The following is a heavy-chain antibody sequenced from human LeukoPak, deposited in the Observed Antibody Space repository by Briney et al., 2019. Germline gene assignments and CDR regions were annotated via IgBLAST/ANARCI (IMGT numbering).Heavy chain of an antibody. V-gene: IGHV3-23*01. D-gene: IGHD2-2*01. CDR3: AKVPPKIVVVPAAFDY. CDR2: ISGSGGST. Sequence: HPGGSLRLSCAASGFTFSSYAMSWVRQAPGKGLEWVSAISGSGGSTYYADSVKGRFTISRDNSKNTLYLQMNSLRAEDTAVYYCAKVPPKIVVVPAAFDYWGQGTLVTVSS. J-gene: IGHJ4*02. CDR1: GFTFSSYA.